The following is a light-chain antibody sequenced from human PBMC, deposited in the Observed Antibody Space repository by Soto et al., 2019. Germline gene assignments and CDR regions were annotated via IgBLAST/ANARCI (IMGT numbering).Light chain of an antibody. V-gene: IGKV3-20*01. CDR3: QQYGSSPRLS. Sequence: TQSPGTLSLSPKERATLSCRASQNVRSNLAWYQQKPGQAPRLLIYGASSRATGIPDRFSGSGSGTDFTLTISSLEPEDFAVYYCQQYGSSPRLSFGRGTKVDI. CDR2: GAS. CDR1: QNVRSN. J-gene: IGKJ4*01.